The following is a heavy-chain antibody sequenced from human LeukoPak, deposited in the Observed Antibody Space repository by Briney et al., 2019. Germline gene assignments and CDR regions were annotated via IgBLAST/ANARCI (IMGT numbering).Heavy chain of an antibody. CDR2: IYTSGRT. V-gene: IGHV4-4*07. Sequence: PSETLSLTCSVSGDSISYFYWIWIRQAAGKGLEWIGRIYTSGRTSYNPPLKSRVIVSVDTSQNQFSLKLSSVTAADTAVYYCERVMIRGIVGWAPFELSNWFDPWGQGTLVTVSS. CDR3: ERVMIRGIVGWAPFELSNWFDP. J-gene: IGHJ5*02. CDR1: GDSISYFY. D-gene: IGHD3-10*01.